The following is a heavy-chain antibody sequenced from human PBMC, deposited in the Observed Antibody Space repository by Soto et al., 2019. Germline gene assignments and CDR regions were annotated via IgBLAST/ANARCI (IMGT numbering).Heavy chain of an antibody. CDR3: ARQTFDSSGYFTWGYFDY. J-gene: IGHJ4*02. CDR2: ISYDGSNK. CDR1: GFTFSSYA. Sequence: QVQLVESGGGVVQPGRSLRLSCAASGFTFSSYAMHWVRQAPGKGLEWVAVISYDGSNKYYADSVKGRFTISRDNSKNKLYLKMNSLRAEDTAVYYCARQTFDSSGYFTWGYFDYWGQGTLVTVSS. V-gene: IGHV3-30-3*01. D-gene: IGHD3-22*01.